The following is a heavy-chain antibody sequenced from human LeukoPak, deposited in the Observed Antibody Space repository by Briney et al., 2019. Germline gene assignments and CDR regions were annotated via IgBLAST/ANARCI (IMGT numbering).Heavy chain of an antibody. CDR1: GFPFSSYS. V-gene: IGHV3-48*01. CDR2: ISASGSNI. D-gene: IGHD1-1*01. CDR3: VRVKGTYFDF. J-gene: IGHJ4*02. Sequence: PGGSLRLSCAASGFPFSSYSMNWVRQAPGKGLEWVSYISASGSNIYYLDSVKGRFTMSRDNAMNSLFLQMDRPRAEDTAVYYCVRVKGTYFDFWGQGTLVTVSS.